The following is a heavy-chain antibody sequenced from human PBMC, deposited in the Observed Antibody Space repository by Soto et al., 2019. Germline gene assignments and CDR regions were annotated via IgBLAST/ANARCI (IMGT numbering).Heavy chain of an antibody. CDR3: ARGRTGNWNSDY. J-gene: IGHJ4*02. CDR1: GYAFTSYD. V-gene: IGHV1-8*01. CDR2: LNPNNGNT. D-gene: IGHD3-3*01. Sequence: VQLVQSGAEVKKPGASVKVSCKASGYAFTSYDINWVRQATGQGLEWMGFLNPNNGNTGYAQKFQGRVTMARNISIRTAYMELSSLRSEDTAMYYCARGRTGNWNSDYWGQGTLVAVSS.